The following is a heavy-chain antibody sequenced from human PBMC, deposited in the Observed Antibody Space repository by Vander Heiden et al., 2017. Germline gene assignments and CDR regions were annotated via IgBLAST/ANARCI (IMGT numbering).Heavy chain of an antibody. CDR1: GFTFSSYA. V-gene: IGHV3-30*01. CDR3: ARDCGYSSGCYPNEFDY. J-gene: IGHJ4*02. CDR2: ISFDGSNK. D-gene: IGHD6-19*01. Sequence: QVQLVESGGGVVQPGRSLRLSCAASGFTFSSYAIHWVRQAPGKGLEWVAGISFDGSNKYYADSVKGRFTISRDSSKNTLYLQMNSLRAEDTAVYYCARDCGYSSGCYPNEFDYWGQGTLVTVSS.